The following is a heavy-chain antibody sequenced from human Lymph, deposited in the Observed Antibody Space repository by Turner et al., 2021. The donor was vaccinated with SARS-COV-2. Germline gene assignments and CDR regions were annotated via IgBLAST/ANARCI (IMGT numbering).Heavy chain of an antibody. CDR2: ISYDGSNK. V-gene: IGHV3-30-3*01. Sequence: QVQLVESGGGVVQPGRSLRLSCAASGFTFINYPMHWVRQAPGKGLEWVAVISYDGSNKYYADSVKGRFTISRDNSKNTLYLQMNSLRAEDTAVYYCARDSSGSGTLDYWGQGTLVTVSS. CDR1: GFTFINYP. J-gene: IGHJ4*02. CDR3: ARDSSGSGTLDY. D-gene: IGHD3-10*01.